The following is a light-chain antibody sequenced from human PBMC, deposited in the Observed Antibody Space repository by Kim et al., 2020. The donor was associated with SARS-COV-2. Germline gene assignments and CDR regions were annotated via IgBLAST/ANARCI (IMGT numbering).Light chain of an antibody. Sequence: QLVLTQSPSASASLGASVKLTCTLSSGHSSYAIAWHQQQPEKGPRYLMKLNSDGSHSKGDGFPDRFSGSSSGAERYLTISSLQSEDEADYYCQTWGTGIQGVFGGGTKLTVL. CDR2: LNSDGSH. CDR1: SGHSSYA. J-gene: IGLJ3*02. V-gene: IGLV4-69*01. CDR3: QTWGTGIQGV.